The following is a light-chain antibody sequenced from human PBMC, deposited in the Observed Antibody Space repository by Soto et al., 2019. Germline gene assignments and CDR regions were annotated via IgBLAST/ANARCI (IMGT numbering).Light chain of an antibody. J-gene: IGLJ1*01. CDR1: NSDVGAYNY. CDR3: SSYTPSSTIV. Sequence: QSVLTQPASVSGSPGQSITISCTGTNSDVGAYNYVSWYQQHPDKVPKLIIHDVSNRPSGVSNRFSGSKSDKTASLTISGLPPEAEADYSCSSYTPSSTIVFGTGTQVTVL. V-gene: IGLV2-14*01. CDR2: DVS.